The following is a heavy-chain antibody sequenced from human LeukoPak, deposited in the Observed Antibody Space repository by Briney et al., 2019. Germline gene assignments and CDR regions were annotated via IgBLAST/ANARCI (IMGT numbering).Heavy chain of an antibody. CDR1: GYTFTSYG. D-gene: IGHD2-15*01. V-gene: IGHV1-18*01. CDR2: ISAYNGNT. CDR3: ATCMVGEPWWFDP. J-gene: IGHJ5*02. Sequence: ASVKVSCKASGYTFTSYGISWVRQAPGQGLEWMGRISAYNGNTNYAQKLQGRVTMTTDTSTSTAYMELRSLRSDDTAVHYCATCMVGEPWWFDPWGQGTLVTVSS.